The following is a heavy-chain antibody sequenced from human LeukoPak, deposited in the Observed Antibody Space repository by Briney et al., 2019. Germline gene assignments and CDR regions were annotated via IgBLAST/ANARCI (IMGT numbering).Heavy chain of an antibody. CDR2: INSDGSST. CDR3: ARVSSGYYHFHFDY. V-gene: IGHV3-74*01. D-gene: IGHD3-22*01. CDR1: GFTFSSYW. J-gene: IGHJ4*02. Sequence: GGSLRLSCAASGFTFSSYWMHWVRQAPGKGLVWVSRINSDGSSTSYADSVKGRFTISRDNAKNTLYLQMNSLRAEDTAVYYCARVSSGYYHFHFDYWGQGTLVTVSS.